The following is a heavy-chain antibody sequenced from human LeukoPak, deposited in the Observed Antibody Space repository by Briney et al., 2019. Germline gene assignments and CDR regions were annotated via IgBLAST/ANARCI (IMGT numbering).Heavy chain of an antibody. CDR1: GGSISSSSYY. D-gene: IGHD6-6*01. V-gene: IGHV4-39*01. CDR2: IYYSGST. Sequence: PSETLSLTCTVSGGSISSSSYYWGWIRQPPGKGLEWIGSIYYSGSTYYNPSLKSRVTISVDTSKNQFSLKLSSVTAADTAVYYCARHKGSSAFSASLDYWGQGTLVTVSS. CDR3: ARHKGSSAFSASLDY. J-gene: IGHJ4*02.